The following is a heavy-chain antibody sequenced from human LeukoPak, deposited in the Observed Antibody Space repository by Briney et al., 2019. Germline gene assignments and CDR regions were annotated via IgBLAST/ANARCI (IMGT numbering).Heavy chain of an antibody. J-gene: IGHJ4*02. CDR1: GFSFSSHS. Sequence: PGGSLRLSCAASGFSFSSHSMHWVRQAPGKGLEWVSSISSSSSYISYADSVKGRFTISRDNAKNSLYLQMNSLRAEDTAVYYCARADYWGQGTLVTVSS. CDR3: ARADY. V-gene: IGHV3-21*01. CDR2: ISSSSSYI.